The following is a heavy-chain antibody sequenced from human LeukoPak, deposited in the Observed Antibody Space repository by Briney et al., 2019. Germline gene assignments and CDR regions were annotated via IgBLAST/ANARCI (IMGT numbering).Heavy chain of an antibody. D-gene: IGHD3-3*01. V-gene: IGHV4-4*07. J-gene: IGHJ6*03. CDR2: IYTSGTT. Sequence: PSETLSLTCTVSGGSINSYYWSWIRQPAGKGLEWIGRIYTSGTTNYNPSLKSRVTMSVDTSKKQFSLKLSSVTAADTAVYYCARAGDFWSGYPSRYNMDVWGKGTTVTVSS. CDR1: GGSINSYY. CDR3: ARAGDFWSGYPSRYNMDV.